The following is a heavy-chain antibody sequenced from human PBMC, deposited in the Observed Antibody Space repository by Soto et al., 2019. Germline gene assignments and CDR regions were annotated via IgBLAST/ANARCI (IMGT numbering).Heavy chain of an antibody. CDR2: IRSKANNYAT. CDR1: GFTFSGSA. CDR3: GSLDYGDSTYDY. Sequence: GGSLRLSCVASGFTFSGSAVHWVRLASGKGLEWVGRIRSKANNYATAYVASVKGRFTISRDDSKNTAYLQMNSLKTEDTAVYYCGSLDYGDSTYDYWGQGTLVTVSS. D-gene: IGHD4-17*01. J-gene: IGHJ4*01. V-gene: IGHV3-73*01.